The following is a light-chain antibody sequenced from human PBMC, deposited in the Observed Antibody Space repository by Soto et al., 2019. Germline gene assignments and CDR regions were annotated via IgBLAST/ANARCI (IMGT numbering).Light chain of an antibody. CDR3: QSYDRSLSGYV. CDR1: SSNIGAGSD. Sequence: QSVLTQPPSVSGAPGQRVTISCTGSSSNIGAGSDVHWYQQLPGTAPKLLIFGNNNRPSGVPDRFSGSKSGTSASLAISGLQAEDDADYFCQSYDRSLSGYVLGTGTKLTVL. J-gene: IGLJ1*01. V-gene: IGLV1-40*01. CDR2: GNN.